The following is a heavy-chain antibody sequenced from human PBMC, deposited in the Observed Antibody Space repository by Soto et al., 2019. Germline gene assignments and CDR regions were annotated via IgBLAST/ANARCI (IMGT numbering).Heavy chain of an antibody. J-gene: IGHJ6*02. D-gene: IGHD3-9*01. CDR3: ARDQLRYFDWLPTAYYYYGMDV. V-gene: IGHV3-21*01. CDR2: ISSSSSYI. CDR1: GLTFSSYS. Sequence: GGSLRLSCAASGLTFSSYSMNWVRQAPGKGLEWVSSISSSSSYIYYADSVKGRFTISRDNAKNSLYLQMNSLRAEDTAVYYCARDQLRYFDWLPTAYYYYGMDVWGQGTTVTVSS.